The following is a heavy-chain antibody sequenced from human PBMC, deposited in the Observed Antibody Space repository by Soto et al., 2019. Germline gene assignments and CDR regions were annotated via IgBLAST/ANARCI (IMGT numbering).Heavy chain of an antibody. J-gene: IGHJ3*02. CDR2: IWYDGSNK. CDR1: GFTFSSYG. V-gene: IGHV3-33*01. Sequence: GGSLRLSCAASGFTFSSYGMHWVRQAPGKGLEWVAVIWYDGSNKYYADSVKGRFTISRDNSKNTLYLQMNSLRAEDTAVYYCARGVVVVAATREPDAFDIWGQGTMVTVSS. D-gene: IGHD2-15*01. CDR3: ARGVVVVAATREPDAFDI.